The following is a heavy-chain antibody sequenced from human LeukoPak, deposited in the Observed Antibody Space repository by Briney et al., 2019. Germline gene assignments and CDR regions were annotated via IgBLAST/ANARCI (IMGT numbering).Heavy chain of an antibody. V-gene: IGHV3-23*01. CDR1: GITFSNCA. Sequence: PGGSLRLSCAASGITFSNCAMSWVRQAPGKGLEWVSGISVTTGSTFYADSVKGRFTISRDNSKSTLYLQMNSLRADDTAVYYCAKVGDWSYYFGMDVWGRGTTVTVSS. J-gene: IGHJ6*02. CDR3: AKVGDWSYYFGMDV. D-gene: IGHD2-21*02. CDR2: ISVTTGST.